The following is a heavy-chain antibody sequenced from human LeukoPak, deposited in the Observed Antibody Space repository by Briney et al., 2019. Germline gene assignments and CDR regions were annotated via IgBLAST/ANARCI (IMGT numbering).Heavy chain of an antibody. CDR1: GFTFDDYA. CDR2: ISWNSGSI. D-gene: IGHD6-19*01. CDR3: AKEAYSSGWYHLDY. J-gene: IGHJ4*02. V-gene: IGHV3-9*01. Sequence: GGSLRLSCAASGFTFDDYAMHWVRQAPGKGLEWVSGISWNSGSIGYADSVKGRFTISRDSAKNSLYLQMNSLRAEDTALYYCAKEAYSSGWYHLDYWGQGTLVTVSS.